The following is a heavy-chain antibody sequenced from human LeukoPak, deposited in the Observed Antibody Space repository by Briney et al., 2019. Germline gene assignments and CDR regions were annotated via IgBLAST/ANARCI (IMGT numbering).Heavy chain of an antibody. D-gene: IGHD1-26*01. CDR1: GGSISSYY. V-gene: IGHV4-4*07. Sequence: SETLSLTCTVSGGSISSYYWSWIRQPAGKGLEWIGRIYTSGSTNYNPSLKSRVTMSVDTSKNQFSLKLSSVTAADTAVYYCARDDNRVVGAKYAFDIWGQGTIVTVSS. CDR2: IYTSGST. CDR3: ARDDNRVVGAKYAFDI. J-gene: IGHJ3*02.